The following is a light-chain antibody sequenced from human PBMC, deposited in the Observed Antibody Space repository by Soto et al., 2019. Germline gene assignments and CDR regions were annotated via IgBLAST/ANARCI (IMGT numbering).Light chain of an antibody. V-gene: IGLV2-14*01. CDR3: SSYTSSNTPYV. CDR1: KNDIGVYDF. CDR2: EVT. J-gene: IGLJ1*01. Sequence: QSVLTQPPSASGSPGQSVTISCTGTKNDIGVYDFVSWYQHHPGKAPKLILYEVTTRPSGVSSRFSGSKSGNTASLTISGLQADDEANYYCSSYTSSNTPYVFGTGTKVTVL.